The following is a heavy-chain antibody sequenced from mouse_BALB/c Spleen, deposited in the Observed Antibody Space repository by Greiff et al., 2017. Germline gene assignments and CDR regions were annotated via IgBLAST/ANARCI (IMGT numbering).Heavy chain of an antibody. CDR3: ARVRQGYFDV. CDR2: ISSGGSYT. J-gene: IGHJ1*01. CDR1: GFTFSRYG. D-gene: IGHD2-14*01. Sequence: VHLVESGGDLVKPGGSLKLSCAASGFTFSRYGMSWVRQTPDKRLEWVATISSGGSYTYYPDSVKGRFTISRDNAKNTLYLQMSSLKSEDTAMYYCARVRQGYFDVWGAGTTVTVSS. V-gene: IGHV5-6*01.